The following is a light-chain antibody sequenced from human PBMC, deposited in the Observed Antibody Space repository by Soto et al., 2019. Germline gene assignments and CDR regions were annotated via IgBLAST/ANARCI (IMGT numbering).Light chain of an antibody. J-gene: IGKJ1*01. V-gene: IGKV3-15*01. CDR1: QSVSSN. CDR3: EHYNNWPRT. Sequence: EIVMTQSPATLSVSPGERATLSCRASQSVSSNLAWYQKKPGQAPRLLIYAASTRATGIPARFSGSGSGTEFTLAISSLQSEDLAVYYCEHYNNWPRTFGQGTKVDIK. CDR2: AAS.